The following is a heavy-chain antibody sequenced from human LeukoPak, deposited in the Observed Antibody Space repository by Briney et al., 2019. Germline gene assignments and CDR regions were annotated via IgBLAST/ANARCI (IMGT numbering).Heavy chain of an antibody. D-gene: IGHD5-24*01. Sequence: PSETLSLTCTVSGGSISSSSYYWGWIRQPPGKGLEWIGSIYYSGSTNYNPSLKSRVTISVDTSKNQFSLKLSSVTAADTAVYYCAREGGGDGYNYGIWFDPWGQGTLVTVSS. CDR2: IYYSGST. CDR3: AREGGGDGYNYGIWFDP. V-gene: IGHV4-39*07. J-gene: IGHJ5*02. CDR1: GGSISSSSYY.